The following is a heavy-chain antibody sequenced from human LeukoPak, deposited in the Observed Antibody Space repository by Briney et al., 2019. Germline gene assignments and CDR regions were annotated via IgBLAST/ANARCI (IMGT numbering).Heavy chain of an antibody. Sequence: ASVKVSCKASGGTFSSYAISWVRQAPGQGLEWRGWINPNSGGTKYAQKFQGWVTMTRDTSISTAYMELSRLKSDDTAVYYCARDISSSRNWFDPWGQGTLVTVSS. D-gene: IGHD6-13*01. V-gene: IGHV1-2*04. CDR1: GGTFSSYA. CDR2: INPNSGGT. CDR3: ARDISSSRNWFDP. J-gene: IGHJ5*02.